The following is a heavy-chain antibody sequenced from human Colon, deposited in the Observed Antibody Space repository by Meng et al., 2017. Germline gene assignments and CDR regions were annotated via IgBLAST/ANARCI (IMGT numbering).Heavy chain of an antibody. CDR3: ARDPSNTSGRYAYFGY. D-gene: IGHD6-19*01. CDR2: ISCYNGDT. J-gene: IGHJ4*02. V-gene: IGHV1-18*01. CDR1: GYTVTHHG. Sequence: VQLVQSGAEVKKPGVSVRVSCKASGYTVTHHGISWIRQAPGQELEWMGWISCYNGDTNYAQKLQGRVTMTTDTSTNTAYMDLRGLRSDDTAVYYCARDPSNTSGRYAYFGYWGQGTLVTVSS.